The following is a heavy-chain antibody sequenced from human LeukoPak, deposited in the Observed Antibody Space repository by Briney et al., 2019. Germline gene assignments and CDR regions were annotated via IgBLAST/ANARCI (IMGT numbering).Heavy chain of an antibody. D-gene: IGHD3-22*01. CDR3: ARDTRSYDSSGYYFFDF. CDR2: INYSGRT. J-gene: IGHJ4*02. Sequence: SETLTLTCTVSGASIRSYYWNWLRQPPEKGLEWIGYINYSGRTNVNPPLKSRATISMDTSKHHFSLKLSSVTAADTAVYYCARDTRSYDSSGYYFFDFWGQGTLVTVSS. V-gene: IGHV4-59*01. CDR1: GASIRSYY.